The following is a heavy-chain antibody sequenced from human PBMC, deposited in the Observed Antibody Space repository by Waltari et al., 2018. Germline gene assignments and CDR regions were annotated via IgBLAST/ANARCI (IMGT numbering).Heavy chain of an antibody. J-gene: IGHJ4*02. CDR1: GYSISSGYY. Sequence: QVQLQESGPGLVKPSETLSLTCTVSGYSISSGYYWGWIRQPPGKGLEWIGSIYHSGSTYYNPSLKSRVTISVDTSKNQFSLKLSSVTAADTAVYYCARDRETGSYPAARLFDYWGQGTLVTVSS. CDR2: IYHSGST. V-gene: IGHV4-38-2*02. D-gene: IGHD1-26*01. CDR3: ARDRETGSYPAARLFDY.